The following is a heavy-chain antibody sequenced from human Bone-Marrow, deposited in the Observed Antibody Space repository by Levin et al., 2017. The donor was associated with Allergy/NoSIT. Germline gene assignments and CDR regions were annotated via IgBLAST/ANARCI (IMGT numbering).Heavy chain of an antibody. CDR1: GYSFSGHY. D-gene: IGHD3-10*01. J-gene: IGHJ4*02. CDR3: VRGADKRFLGY. V-gene: IGHV1-2*02. Sequence: GASVKVSCKASGYSFSGHYMHWVRQAPGQGLEWVGWINPYTGDTKYAQRFQGRITVTTDTSISTVYMELSGLTSAETAIFYCVRGADKRFLGYWGQGTLVTVSS. CDR2: INPYTGDT.